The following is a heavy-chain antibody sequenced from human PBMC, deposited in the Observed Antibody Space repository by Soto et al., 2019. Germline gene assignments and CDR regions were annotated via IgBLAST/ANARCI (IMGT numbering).Heavy chain of an antibody. Sequence: SETLSLTCTVSGGSISSYYWSWIRQPPGKGLEWIGYIYYSGSTNYNPSLKSRVTISVDTSKNQFSLKLSSVTAADTAVYYCAREGCSGGSCYLDAFDIWGQGKMVTVSS. CDR2: IYYSGST. CDR3: AREGCSGGSCYLDAFDI. J-gene: IGHJ3*02. D-gene: IGHD2-15*01. V-gene: IGHV4-59*01. CDR1: GGSISSYY.